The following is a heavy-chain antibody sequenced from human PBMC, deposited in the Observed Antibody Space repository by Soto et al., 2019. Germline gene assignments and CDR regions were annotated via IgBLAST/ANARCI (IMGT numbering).Heavy chain of an antibody. J-gene: IGHJ6*02. CDR3: ARPHWNSEYYYYCMDV. Sequence: ASVKVSCKASGYTFTSYYMHWVRQAPGQGLEWMGGIIPIFGRTNYAQDFKGRVSFTADESWTTAYMELISLTSEDTAVYYCARPHWNSEYYYYCMDVWGQGTTVTVS. CDR2: IIPIFGRT. CDR1: GYTFTSYY. V-gene: IGHV1-69*13. D-gene: IGHD1-1*01.